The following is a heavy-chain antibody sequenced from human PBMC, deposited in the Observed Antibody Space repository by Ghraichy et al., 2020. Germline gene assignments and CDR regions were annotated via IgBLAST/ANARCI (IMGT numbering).Heavy chain of an antibody. CDR1: GFTFSSYA. CDR3: AKGRRSYGYWTFDY. Sequence: GGSLRLSCAASGFTFSSYAMSWVRQAPGKRLEWVSAISGSGGSTYYADSVKGRFTISRDNSKNTLYLQMNSLRAEDTAVYYCAKGRRSYGYWTFDYWGQGTLVTVSS. V-gene: IGHV3-23*01. D-gene: IGHD5-18*01. J-gene: IGHJ4*02. CDR2: ISGSGGST.